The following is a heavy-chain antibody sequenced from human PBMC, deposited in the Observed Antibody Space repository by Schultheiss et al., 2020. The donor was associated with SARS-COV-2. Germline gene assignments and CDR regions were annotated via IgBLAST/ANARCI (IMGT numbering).Heavy chain of an antibody. CDR1: GGSISSGGYY. D-gene: IGHD2-2*01. J-gene: IGHJ6*02. CDR2: IYHSGST. Sequence: SETLSLTCTVSGGSISSGGYYWSWIRQHPGKGLEWIGYIYHSGSTYYNPSLKSRVTISVDRSKKQFSLKLSSVTAADTAVYYCARDHIVVVPAAIDYYYYGMDVWGQGTTVTVSS. CDR3: ARDHIVVVPAAIDYYYYGMDV. V-gene: IGHV4-30-2*01.